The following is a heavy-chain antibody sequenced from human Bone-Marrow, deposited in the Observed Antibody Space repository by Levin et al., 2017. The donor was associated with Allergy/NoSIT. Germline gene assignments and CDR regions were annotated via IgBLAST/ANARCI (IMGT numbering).Heavy chain of an antibody. CDR3: AKEGVGYYDSSGYYAFDY. CDR2: ISGSGGST. D-gene: IGHD3-22*01. V-gene: IGHV3-23*01. CDR1: GFTFSSYA. Sequence: PGGSLRLSCAASGFTFSSYAMSWVRQAPGKGLEWVSAISGSGGSTYYADSVKGRFTISRDNSKNTLYLQMNSLRAEDTAVYYCAKEGVGYYDSSGYYAFDYWGQGTLVTVSS. J-gene: IGHJ4*02.